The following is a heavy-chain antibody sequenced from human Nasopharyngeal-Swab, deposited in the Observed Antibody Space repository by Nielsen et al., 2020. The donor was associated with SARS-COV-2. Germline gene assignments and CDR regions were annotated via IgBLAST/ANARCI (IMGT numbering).Heavy chain of an antibody. Sequence: GGSLRLSCAASGFTFSSYEMNWVRQAPGKGLEWVSYISSSGSTIYYADSVKGRFTISRDNSKNTLYLQMNSLRAEDTAVYYCAAHGWLQLPDPDYWGQGTLVTVSS. J-gene: IGHJ4*02. CDR3: AAHGWLQLPDPDY. V-gene: IGHV3-48*03. D-gene: IGHD5-24*01. CDR2: ISSSGSTI. CDR1: GFTFSSYE.